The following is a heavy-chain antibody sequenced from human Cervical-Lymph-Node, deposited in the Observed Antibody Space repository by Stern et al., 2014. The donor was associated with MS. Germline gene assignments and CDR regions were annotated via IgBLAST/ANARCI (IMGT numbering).Heavy chain of an antibody. CDR3: ARAPISTTENDFGMDV. CDR1: GGTFKKNI. V-gene: IGHV1-69*01. J-gene: IGHJ6*02. Sequence: QVQLVQSGAEVKKPGSSVKVSCKASGGTFKKNIISWVRQAPGKGLEWMGGIIPLFGTANYAQKFQGRVTITADESTSTAYMELSSLRSEDTAVYYCARAPISTTENDFGMDVWGQGTTVTVSS. D-gene: IGHD1-1*01. CDR2: IIPLFGTA.